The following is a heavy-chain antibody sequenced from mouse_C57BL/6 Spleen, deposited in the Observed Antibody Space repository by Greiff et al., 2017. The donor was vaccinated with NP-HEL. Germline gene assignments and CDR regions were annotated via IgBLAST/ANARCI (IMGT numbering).Heavy chain of an antibody. CDR1: GYTFTSYW. J-gene: IGHJ2*01. CDR2: IDPSDSYT. Sequence: QVQLQQPGAELVRPGTSVTLSCKASGYTFTSYWMHWVKQRPGQGLEWIGVIDPSDSYTNYNQKFKGKATLTVDTSSSTAYMQLSSLTSEDSAVYYCARADYDIRGFDYWGQGTTLTVSS. V-gene: IGHV1-59*01. D-gene: IGHD2-4*01. CDR3: ARADYDIRGFDY.